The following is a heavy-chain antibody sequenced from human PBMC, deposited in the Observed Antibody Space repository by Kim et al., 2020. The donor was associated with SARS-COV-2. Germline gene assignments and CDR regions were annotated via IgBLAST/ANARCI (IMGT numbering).Heavy chain of an antibody. J-gene: IGHJ6*02. CDR2: FDPEDGET. CDR3: ATAIAVAGTTIYYYYGMDV. CDR1: GYTLTELS. Sequence: ASVKVSCKVSGYTLTELSMHWVRQAPGKGLEWMGGFDPEDGETIYAQKFQGRVTMTEDTSTDTSYMELSGLRSEDTAVYYCATAIAVAGTTIYYYYGMDVWGQGTTVTVSS. D-gene: IGHD6-19*01. V-gene: IGHV1-24*01.